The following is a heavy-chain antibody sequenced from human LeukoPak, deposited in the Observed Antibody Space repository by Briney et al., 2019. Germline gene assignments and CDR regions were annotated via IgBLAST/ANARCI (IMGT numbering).Heavy chain of an antibody. CDR3: ARDADGGYSFAY. V-gene: IGHV3-7*01. J-gene: IGHJ4*02. CDR1: GFIFSNYW. CDR2: IKQDGSEK. D-gene: IGHD5-12*01. Sequence: GGSLRLSCAASGFIFSNYWMYWVRQAPGKGLEWVANIKQDGSEKYYVDSVKGRFTIFRDNAKNSLYLQMNSLRAEDTAVYYCARDADGGYSFAYWGQGTLLTVSS.